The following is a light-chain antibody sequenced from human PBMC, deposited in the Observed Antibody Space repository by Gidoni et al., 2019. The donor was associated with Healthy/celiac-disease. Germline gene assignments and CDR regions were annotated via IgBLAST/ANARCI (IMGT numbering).Light chain of an antibody. V-gene: IGKV2-30*01. J-gene: IGKJ1*01. CDR2: KVS. CDR1: QSIVYSDVNTY. CDR3: MQGTHWPWT. Sequence: DVVLTQSPLSLPVTLAQPASISCRSSQSIVYSDVNTYLNWFQQRPGQSPRRLIYKVSNRDSWVPDRFSGSGSGTDFTLKISRVEAEDVGVYYCMQGTHWPWTFGQGTKVEIK.